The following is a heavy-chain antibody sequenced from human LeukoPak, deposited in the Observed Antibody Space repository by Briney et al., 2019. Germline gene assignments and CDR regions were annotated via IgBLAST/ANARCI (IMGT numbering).Heavy chain of an antibody. J-gene: IGHJ4*02. Sequence: SETLSLTCTVSGDFISSNYYWGWIRQPPGKGPDWIGSIYYTGKTYYNPSLNSRVVMSVDTSKNQFSLKLSSVTGPGTAVLYCVRICYYGSRIPPLWGQGTLVIVSS. CDR1: GDFISSNYY. D-gene: IGHD3-10*01. CDR3: VRICYYGSRIPPL. CDR2: IYYTGKT. V-gene: IGHV4-39*01.